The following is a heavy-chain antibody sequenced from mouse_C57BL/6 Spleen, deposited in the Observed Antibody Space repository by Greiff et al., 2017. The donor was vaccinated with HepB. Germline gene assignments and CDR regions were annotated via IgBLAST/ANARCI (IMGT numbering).Heavy chain of an antibody. CDR1: GYTFTSYW. D-gene: IGHD1-1*01. CDR2: IYPSDSET. V-gene: IGHV1-61*01. J-gene: IGHJ2*01. Sequence: VQLQQPGAELVRPGSSVKLSCKASGYTFTSYWMDWVKQRPGQGLEWIGNIYPSDSETHYNQKFKDKATLTVDKSSSTAYMQLSSLTSEDSAVYYCARGGVTTVEYYFDYWGQGTTLTVSS. CDR3: ARGGVTTVEYYFDY.